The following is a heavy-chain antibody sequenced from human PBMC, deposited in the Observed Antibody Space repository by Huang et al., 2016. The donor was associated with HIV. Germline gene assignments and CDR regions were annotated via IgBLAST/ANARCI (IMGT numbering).Heavy chain of an antibody. CDR1: GFSFDSFA. CDR3: VRENYGSGSTLHWFDP. Sequence: DVQLVESGGGLVKPGGSLRLSCAASGFSFDSFAMHWVRQAPGSVLRWVSSSTASSSFKDYAVSPTVRFTGSRDNAKNSLYLQMNSRRPEDTAVYYCVRENYGSGSTLHWFDPWGQGTLVTVSS. D-gene: IGHD3-10*01. CDR2: STASSSFK. V-gene: IGHV3-21*01. J-gene: IGHJ5*02.